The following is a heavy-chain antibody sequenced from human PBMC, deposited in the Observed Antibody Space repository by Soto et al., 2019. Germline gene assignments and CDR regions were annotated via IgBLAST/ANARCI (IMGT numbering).Heavy chain of an antibody. CDR3: AKVYYDILTGSRGGGADY. CDR2: ISYDGSNK. V-gene: IGHV3-30*18. D-gene: IGHD3-9*01. CDR1: GFTFSSYG. J-gene: IGHJ4*02. Sequence: PGGSLRLSCAASGFTFSSYGMHWVRQAPGKGLEWVAVISYDGSNKYYADSVKGRFTISRDNSKNTLYLQMNSLRAEDTALYYCAKVYYDILTGSRGGGADYWGQGTLVTVSS.